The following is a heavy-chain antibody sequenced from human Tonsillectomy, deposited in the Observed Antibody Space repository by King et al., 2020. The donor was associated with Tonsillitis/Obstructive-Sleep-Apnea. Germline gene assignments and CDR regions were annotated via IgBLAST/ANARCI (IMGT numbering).Heavy chain of an antibody. D-gene: IGHD6-6*01. CDR2: IYYSGST. CDR3: ARGEYPVSSSPPHWFDP. CDR1: GGSISSGGYY. V-gene: IGHV4-31*01. Sequence: QLQESGPGLVKPSQTLSLTCTVSGGSISSGGYYWSWIRQHPGKGLEWIGYIYYSGSTYYNPSLKSLVTISVDTSKNQFSLKLSSVTAADTAVYYCARGEYPVSSSPPHWFDPWGQGTLVTVSS. J-gene: IGHJ5*02.